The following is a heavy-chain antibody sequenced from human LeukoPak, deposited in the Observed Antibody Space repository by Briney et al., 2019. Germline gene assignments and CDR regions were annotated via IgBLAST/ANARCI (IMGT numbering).Heavy chain of an antibody. CDR3: ARAEWLVKFSY. CDR2: IYYSGST. Sequence: SETLSLTCTVSGGSISSSSYYWGWIRQPPGKGLEWIGSIYYSGSTYYNPSLKSRVTISVDTSKNQFSLKLSSVTAADTAVYYCARAEWLVKFSYWGQGTLVTVSS. CDR1: GGSISSSSYY. J-gene: IGHJ4*02. D-gene: IGHD6-19*01. V-gene: IGHV4-39*07.